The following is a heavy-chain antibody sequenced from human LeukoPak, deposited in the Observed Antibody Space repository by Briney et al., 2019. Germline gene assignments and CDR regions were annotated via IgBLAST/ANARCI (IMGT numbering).Heavy chain of an antibody. CDR3: ARVSIAAAVLYFDY. D-gene: IGHD6-13*01. Sequence: SETLSLTCAVSGGSISSTHYYWGWIRQPPGKGLEWIGTISYSGITYYNPSLSGRLTISLDTSENRFSLKVTTVTAADTAVYYCARVSIAAAVLYFDYWGQGTLVTVSS. J-gene: IGHJ4*02. CDR1: GGSISSTHYY. V-gene: IGHV4-39*07. CDR2: ISYSGIT.